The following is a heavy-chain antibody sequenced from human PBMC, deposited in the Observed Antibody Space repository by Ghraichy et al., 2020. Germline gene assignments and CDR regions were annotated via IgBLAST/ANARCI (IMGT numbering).Heavy chain of an antibody. J-gene: IGHJ3*01. D-gene: IGHD6-13*01. CDR2: IYYDGSNQ. Sequence: GGSLRLSCAASGFTFSHHGMHWVRQAPGKGLEWLAAIYYDGSNQNYADSVKGRFTISRDNSKNTLDLQMNSLTAEDTAVYYCARGRQLVRAFDLWGQGTMVTVSS. V-gene: IGHV3-33*01. CDR1: GFTFSHHG. CDR3: ARGRQLVRAFDL.